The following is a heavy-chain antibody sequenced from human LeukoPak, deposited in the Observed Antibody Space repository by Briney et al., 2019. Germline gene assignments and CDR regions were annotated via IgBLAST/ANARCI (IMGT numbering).Heavy chain of an antibody. D-gene: IGHD3-10*01. J-gene: IGHJ5*02. CDR3: AKDFITMVRRADGNWFDP. Sequence: PGGSLRLSCAASGFTFSSYGMHWVRQAPGKGLEWVAFIRYDGSNKYYADSVKGRFTISRDNSKNTLYLQMNSLRAEDTAVYYCAKDFITMVRRADGNWFDPWGQGTLVTVSS. V-gene: IGHV3-30*02. CDR2: IRYDGSNK. CDR1: GFTFSSYG.